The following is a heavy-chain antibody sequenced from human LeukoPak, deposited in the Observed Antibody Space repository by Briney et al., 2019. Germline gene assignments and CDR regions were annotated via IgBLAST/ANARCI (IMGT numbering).Heavy chain of an antibody. J-gene: IGHJ4*02. CDR1: GFTFSSYT. Sequence: GGSLRLSCAASGFTFSSYTMNWVRQAPGKGLEWVSSISSSSSNIYYADSVKGRFTISRDNAKNSLYLQMNSLRAEDTAVYYCARATVTTEYYFDYWGRGTVVSVS. CDR2: ISSSSSNI. D-gene: IGHD4-17*01. V-gene: IGHV3-21*01. CDR3: ARATVTTEYYFDY.